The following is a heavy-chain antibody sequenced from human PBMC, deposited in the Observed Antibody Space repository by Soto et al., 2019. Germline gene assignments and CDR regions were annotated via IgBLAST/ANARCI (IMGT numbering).Heavy chain of an antibody. CDR2: IIPILGIA. D-gene: IGHD3-16*02. J-gene: IGHJ6*04. CDR3: GREERETAGPRQAGPPQGTYGYTSGRDV. CDR1: GGTFSSYT. V-gene: IGHV1-69*04. Sequence: ASVKVSCKASGGTFSSYTISWVRQAPGQGLEWMGRIIPILGIANYAQKFQGRVTITADKSTSTAYMELSSLRSEDTAVYYCGREERETAGPRQAGPPQGTYGYTSGRDVGGKGT.